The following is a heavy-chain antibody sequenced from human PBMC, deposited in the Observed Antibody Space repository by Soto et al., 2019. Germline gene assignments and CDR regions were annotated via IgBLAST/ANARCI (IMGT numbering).Heavy chain of an antibody. CDR1: GFSLSTIGVG. Sequence: QITLKESGPTLVKPTQTLTLPCTFSGFSLSTIGVGVGWISQPPGKALEWLALIYWDDDKRYSPSLKSRLTLTKDTSNNTVFLTMTNMDPVDTATYYCVQSGCGGDCLQSYSSHSYYGLAVWGQGTTVTVSS. CDR2: IYWDDDK. J-gene: IGHJ6*02. D-gene: IGHD2-21*02. V-gene: IGHV2-5*02. CDR3: VQSGCGGDCLQSYSSHSYYGLAV.